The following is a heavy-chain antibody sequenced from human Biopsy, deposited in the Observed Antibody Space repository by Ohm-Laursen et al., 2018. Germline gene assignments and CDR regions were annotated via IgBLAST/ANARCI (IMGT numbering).Heavy chain of an antibody. CDR2: IYNTETT. Sequence: SETLSLTCTVSGGSISSSTTYYWAWLRQPPGKWLEWIGSIYNTETTFYDPSLKIRVTISVDTFTNQFSLKVSAETAADTALYFCARHPTGFWFDPWGHGTLVTVSS. V-gene: IGHV4-39*01. CDR3: ARHPTGFWFDP. J-gene: IGHJ5*02. CDR1: GGSISSSTTYY.